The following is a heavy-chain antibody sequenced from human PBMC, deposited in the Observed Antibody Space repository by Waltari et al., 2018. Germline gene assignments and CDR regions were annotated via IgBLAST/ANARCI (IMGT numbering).Heavy chain of an antibody. V-gene: IGHV3-23*04. Sequence: EVQLVESGGGLVQPGGSMRLSCAASGFTFSSYAMSWVRTVPGKGREWVSAISGSGGSTYYADSVKGRFTISRDNSKNTLYLQMNSLRAEDTAVYYCAKGANVLRYFDWLAYYYMDVWGKGTTVTVSS. CDR2: ISGSGGST. D-gene: IGHD3-9*01. J-gene: IGHJ6*03. CDR3: AKGANVLRYFDWLAYYYMDV. CDR1: GFTFSSYA.